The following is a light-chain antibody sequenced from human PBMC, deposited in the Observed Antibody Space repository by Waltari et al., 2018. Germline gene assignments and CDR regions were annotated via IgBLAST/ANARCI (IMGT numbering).Light chain of an antibody. CDR2: PAS. CDR3: QQYETYSGT. Sequence: DIQMTQSPSTLSASAGDRVTITCRASQNINSWLAWYQQKPGTAPKLLIHPASSLQSGVPSRFSGGGSGTEFTLTISNLQPDDFATYYCQQYETYSGTFGQGTKVEIK. CDR1: QNINSW. J-gene: IGKJ1*01. V-gene: IGKV1-5*01.